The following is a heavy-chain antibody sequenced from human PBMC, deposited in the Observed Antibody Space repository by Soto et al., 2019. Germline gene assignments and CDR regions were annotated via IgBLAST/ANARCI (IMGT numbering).Heavy chain of an antibody. D-gene: IGHD1-1*01. CDR2: IYHIGST. V-gene: IGHV4-4*02. Sequence: PSETLSLTCAVSAASISSTDCWSWVRRPPGKGLEWLGAIYHIGSTYYNPSLRSRVAISVATSQNLFSLTLNSVTAADTAVYYCAIADAGDFDYWGQGALVTVSS. CDR1: AASISSTDC. J-gene: IGHJ4*02. CDR3: AIADAGDFDY.